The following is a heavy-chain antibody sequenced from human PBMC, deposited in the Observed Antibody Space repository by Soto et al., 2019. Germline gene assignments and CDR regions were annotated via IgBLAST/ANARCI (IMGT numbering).Heavy chain of an antibody. D-gene: IGHD2-15*01. CDR1: GFTFSSYA. CDR2: ISGSGGST. V-gene: IGHV3-23*01. Sequence: PGGSLRLSCAASGFTFSSYAMSWVRQAPGKGLEWVSAISGSGGSTYYADSVKGRFTISRDNSKNTLYLQMNSLRAEDTAVYYCAKEYCSGGSCYPGYEYYFDYWGQGTLVTVSS. CDR3: AKEYCSGGSCYPGYEYYFDY. J-gene: IGHJ4*02.